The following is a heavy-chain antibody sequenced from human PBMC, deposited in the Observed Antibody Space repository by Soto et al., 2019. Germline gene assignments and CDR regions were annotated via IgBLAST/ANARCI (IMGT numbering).Heavy chain of an antibody. V-gene: IGHV3-30*03. D-gene: IGHD4-17*01. CDR2: ISPDGGNK. Sequence: GGSLRLSCVGFGFTFSKYGMHWVRQAPGRGLEWVAVISPDGGNKYYGGSVKGRFAVSRDNSKGSLYLQMNSLRAEDTAVYYCARGVEDYYYYYYGMDVWGQGTTVTVSS. J-gene: IGHJ6*02. CDR3: ARGVEDYYYYYYGMDV. CDR1: GFTFSKYG.